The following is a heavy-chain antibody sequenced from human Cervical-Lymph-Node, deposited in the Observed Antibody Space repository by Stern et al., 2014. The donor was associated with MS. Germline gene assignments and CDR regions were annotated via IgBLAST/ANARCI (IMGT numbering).Heavy chain of an antibody. D-gene: IGHD3-16*01. J-gene: IGHJ6*02. CDR1: GDTFTTYA. Sequence: QLVQSGAEVKKPGSSVKVSCKASGDTFTTYAISWVRQAPGQGLEWMGGITPVFGMADYAEKFQARVTITVDRSTSTAYMELRSLRFEDTAVYYCAREVGSLSMDVWGQGTTVTVSS. CDR2: ITPVFGMA. V-gene: IGHV1-69*17. CDR3: AREVGSLSMDV.